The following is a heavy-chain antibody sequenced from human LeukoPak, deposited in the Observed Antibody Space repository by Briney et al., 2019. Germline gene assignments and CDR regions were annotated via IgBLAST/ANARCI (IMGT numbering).Heavy chain of an antibody. D-gene: IGHD3-10*01. V-gene: IGHV4-59*01. CDR2: IYYSGST. CDR3: AKIIYDAFHI. J-gene: IGHJ3*02. Sequence: SETLSLTCTVSGGSISSYYWSWIRQPPGKGLEWIGYIYYSGSTNYNPSLKSRVAISVDTSENHFSLKLSSVTAADMAVYYCAKIIYDAFHIWGQGTMVTVSS. CDR1: GGSISSYY.